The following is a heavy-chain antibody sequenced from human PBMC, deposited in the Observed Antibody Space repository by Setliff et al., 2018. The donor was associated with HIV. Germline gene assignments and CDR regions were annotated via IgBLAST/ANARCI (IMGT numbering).Heavy chain of an antibody. D-gene: IGHD6-19*01. V-gene: IGHV1-18*01. J-gene: IGHJ4*02. Sequence: ASVKVSCKASGYTFTSYGISWVRQAPGQGLEWMGWISAYNGNTNYAQKLQGRVTMTTDTSTSTAYMELRGLRSDDTAVYYCATARDSGWSPDYWGQGTLVTVSS. CDR2: ISAYNGNT. CDR3: ATARDSGWSPDY. CDR1: GYTFTSYG.